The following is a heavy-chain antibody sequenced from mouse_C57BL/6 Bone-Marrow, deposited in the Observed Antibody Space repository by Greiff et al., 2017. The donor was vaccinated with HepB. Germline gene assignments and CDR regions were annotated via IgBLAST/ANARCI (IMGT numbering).Heavy chain of an antibody. J-gene: IGHJ3*01. Sequence: VQLQQSVAELVRPGASVKLSCTASGFNFKNTYMHWVKQRPERGLEWFGKIVPANGNTKYAPNFQSKATITAGTSSNTAYLHLSSLTSEDTAIYYCSRHGSSWAWFAYWGQGTLVTVSA. CDR3: SRHGSSWAWFAY. CDR1: GFNFKNTY. V-gene: IGHV14-3*01. CDR2: IVPANGNT. D-gene: IGHD1-1*01.